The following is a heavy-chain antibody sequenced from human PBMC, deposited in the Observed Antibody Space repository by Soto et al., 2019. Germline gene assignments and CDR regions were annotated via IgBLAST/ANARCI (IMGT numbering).Heavy chain of an antibody. V-gene: IGHV3-23*01. CDR1: GFTFNDYA. CDR2: ISGSLGSA. Sequence: GGSLRLSCAVSGFTFNDYAMSWVRQAPGKGLEWVSTISGSLGSAYYAASVEGRFTISGDNSNNTLYLQMNSLRVEDTATYYCAKDSRLPGFGLLIHAFDIWGQGTMVTVSS. CDR3: AKDSRLPGFGLLIHAFDI. D-gene: IGHD3-3*01. J-gene: IGHJ3*02.